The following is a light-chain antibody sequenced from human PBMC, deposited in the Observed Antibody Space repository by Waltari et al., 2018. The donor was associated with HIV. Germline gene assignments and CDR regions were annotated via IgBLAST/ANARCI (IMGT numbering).Light chain of an antibody. CDR1: QGISTS. CDR3: QQSHSVPWT. CDR2: GSS. V-gene: IGKV1-39*01. J-gene: IGKJ1*01. Sequence: DIQMTQSPTSLSAYVGQTVIISCRASQGISTSLNWYQKKGGKAPKLLIFGSSNLQSGVPSRFSGSGSGTDFTLIIRSLQPEDFASYFCQQSHSVPWTFGRRTNVEV.